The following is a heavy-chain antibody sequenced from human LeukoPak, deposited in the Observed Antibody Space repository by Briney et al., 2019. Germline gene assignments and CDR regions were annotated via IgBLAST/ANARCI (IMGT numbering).Heavy chain of an antibody. V-gene: IGHV1-2*02. CDR1: GYTFTGYY. CDR2: MNPTTGGT. J-gene: IGHJ4*02. CDR3: ARAYASSYFDY. D-gene: IGHD6-6*01. Sequence: ASVKVSCKASGYTFTGYYMHWVRQAPGQGLECIGWMNPTTGGTNSAQKFQGRVTMTRDTAITTAYLELSRLRSDDTAVYYCARAYASSYFDYWGQGTLVTVS.